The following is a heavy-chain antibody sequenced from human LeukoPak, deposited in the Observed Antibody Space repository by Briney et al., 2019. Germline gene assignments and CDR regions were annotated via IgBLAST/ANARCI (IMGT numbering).Heavy chain of an antibody. D-gene: IGHD2-2*01. CDR1: GYTFTSYA. CDR2: IIPMFGTA. J-gene: IGHJ4*02. CDR3: ASGTTDIVGVPATLRNYYFDY. V-gene: IGHV1-69*05. Sequence: GASVKVSCNASGYTFTSYAMNWVRQAPGQGLEWMGGIIPMFGTAKYAQKFQGRVTITTDKSTSTAYMELSSLRSEDTAVYYCASGTTDIVGVPATLRNYYFDYWGQGTLVTVSS.